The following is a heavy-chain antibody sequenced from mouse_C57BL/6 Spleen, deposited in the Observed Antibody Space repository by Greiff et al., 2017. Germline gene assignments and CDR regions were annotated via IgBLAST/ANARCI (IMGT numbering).Heavy chain of an antibody. D-gene: IGHD1-1*01. CDR3: AREGYYGSSPFAY. CDR1: GYSTTSGYD. V-gene: IGHV3-1*01. Sequence: EVKLMESVPGMVKPSQSLSLTCTVTGYSTTSGYDWHWIRHFPGNKLEWMGYISYSGSTNYNPSLKSRISITHDTSKNHFFLKLNSVTTEDTATYYCAREGYYGSSPFAYWGQGTLVTVSA. J-gene: IGHJ3*01. CDR2: ISYSGST.